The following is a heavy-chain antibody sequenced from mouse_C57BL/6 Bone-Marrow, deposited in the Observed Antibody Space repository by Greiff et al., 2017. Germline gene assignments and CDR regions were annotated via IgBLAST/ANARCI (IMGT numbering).Heavy chain of an antibody. CDR2: INPSNGGI. CDR3: SRDHCGSSAAWFAY. V-gene: IGHV1-53*01. J-gene: IGHJ3*01. D-gene: IGHD1-1*01. CDR1: AYTSTSYW. Sequence: AHLHQPGPELVKLGPSVKLSCKVSAYTSTSYWMNWVKQGPGQGLEWFGNINPSNGGINYNEKFKSKATLTVDESSSTAYMQLSSLTSEDSAVYYCSRDHCGSSAAWFAYWGQGTLVTVSA.